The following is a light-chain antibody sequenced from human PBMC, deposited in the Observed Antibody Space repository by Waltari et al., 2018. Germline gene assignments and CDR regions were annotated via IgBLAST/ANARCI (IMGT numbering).Light chain of an antibody. CDR3: QHYGNWPMST. CDR1: QSVSNT. J-gene: IGKJ2*01. Sequence: EIVMTQSPATLSVSPEERVTPSCRASQSVSNTLAWYQQKPGQAPRLLIYGASTRASGIPARFSGSGSGTEFTLTISSLQSEDFAVYSCQHYGNWPMSTFGQGTKVEI. V-gene: IGKV3-15*01. CDR2: GAS.